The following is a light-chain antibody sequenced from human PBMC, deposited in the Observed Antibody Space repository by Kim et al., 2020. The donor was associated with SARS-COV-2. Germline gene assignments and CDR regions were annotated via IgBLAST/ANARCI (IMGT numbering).Light chain of an antibody. V-gene: IGLV1-40*01. J-gene: IGLJ2*01. CDR3: QSYDSSLTSVV. CDR2: VNT. CDR1: SSNSGAGYD. Sequence: QRVTISGTGSSSNSGAGYDGHWYQQLPGTAPNLRIYVNTKRPSGVPDRISGSKSGTSASLAITGLQAEDEADYYCQSYDSSLTSVVFGGGTQLTVL.